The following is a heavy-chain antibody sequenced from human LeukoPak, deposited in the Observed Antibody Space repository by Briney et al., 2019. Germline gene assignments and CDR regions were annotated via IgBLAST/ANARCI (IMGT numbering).Heavy chain of an antibody. Sequence: GGSLRLSCAASGFSFNNYAMSWVRQAPGKGLEWVSVIYSGGSTYYADSVKGRFTISRDNSKNTLYPQMNSLRAEDTAVYYCASRRYSPYYFDYWGQGTLVTVSS. D-gene: IGHD1-1*01. J-gene: IGHJ4*02. CDR3: ASRRYSPYYFDY. V-gene: IGHV3-53*01. CDR1: GFSFNNYA. CDR2: IYSGGST.